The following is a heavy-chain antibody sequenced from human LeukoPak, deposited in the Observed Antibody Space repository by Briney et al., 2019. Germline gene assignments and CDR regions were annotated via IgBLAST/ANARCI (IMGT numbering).Heavy chain of an antibody. CDR1: GFTFSSYS. Sequence: GGSLRLSCAASGFTFSSYSMNWVRRAPGKGLEWVSSISSSSSYIYYADSVKGRFTISRDNAKNSLYLQMNSLRAEDTAVYYCARRYCSSTSCYVNDYWGQGTLVTVSS. D-gene: IGHD2-2*01. J-gene: IGHJ4*02. CDR2: ISSSSSYI. CDR3: ARRYCSSTSCYVNDY. V-gene: IGHV3-21*01.